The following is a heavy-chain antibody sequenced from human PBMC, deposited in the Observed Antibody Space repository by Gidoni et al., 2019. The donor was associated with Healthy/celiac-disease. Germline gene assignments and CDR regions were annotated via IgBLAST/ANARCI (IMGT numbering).Heavy chain of an antibody. J-gene: IGHJ4*02. CDR3: AKGEYYYDSSGYYVGYLDY. V-gene: IGHV3-23*01. D-gene: IGHD3-22*01. CDR2: ISGSGGST. CDR1: GFTFSSYA. Sequence: EVQLLESGGGLVQPGGSLRLSCAASGFTFSSYAMSWVRQAPGKGLEWVSAISGSGGSTYYADSVKGRFTISRDNSKNTLYLQMNSLRAEDTAVYYCAKGEYYYDSSGYYVGYLDYWGQGTLVTVSS.